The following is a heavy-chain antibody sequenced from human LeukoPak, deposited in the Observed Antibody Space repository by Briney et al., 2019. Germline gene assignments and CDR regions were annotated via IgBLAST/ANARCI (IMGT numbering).Heavy chain of an antibody. D-gene: IGHD3-3*02. V-gene: IGHV3-21*01. CDR3: ARVSLSAFDI. CDR1: XFTXXXXS. Sequence: RLSXXXXXFTXXXXSMXXXXXXPXXXLEWVSSISSSSSYIYYADSVKGRFTISRDNAKNSLYLQMNSLRAEDTAVYYCARVSLSAFDIWGQGTMVTVSS. J-gene: IGHJ3*02. CDR2: ISSSSSYI.